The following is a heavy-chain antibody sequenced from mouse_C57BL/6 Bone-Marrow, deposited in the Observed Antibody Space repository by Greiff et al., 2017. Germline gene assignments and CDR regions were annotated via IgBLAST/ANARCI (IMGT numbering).Heavy chain of an antibody. D-gene: IGHD1-1*01. J-gene: IGHJ3*01. Sequence: VQLKESGPGLVAPSQSLSITCTVSGFSITGYGVNWVRQPPGKGLEWLGMIWGDGRTDYTSALKSRLSISTDNSKSQVFLQMNSLQTDDTARYYWAGYYYGRAYWGQGTLVTVSA. CDR3: AGYYYGRAY. CDR2: IWGDGRT. V-gene: IGHV2-6-7*01. CDR1: GFSITGYG.